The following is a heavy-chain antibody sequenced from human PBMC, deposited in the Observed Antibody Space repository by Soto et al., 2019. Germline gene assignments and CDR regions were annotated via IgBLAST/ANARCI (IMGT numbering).Heavy chain of an antibody. V-gene: IGHV3-23*01. D-gene: IGHD3-22*01. CDR3: AKNPGYYYDSTGYHFDY. CDR2: ISGSGGTT. CDR1: GFTFCTYA. Sequence: GGSLRLSCAASGFTFCTYAMSWVRQAPGKGLEWVSAISGSGGTTYYVDSVKGRFTISRDNSKNTLYLQMNSLRAEDTAVYYCAKNPGYYYDSTGYHFDYWGQGTLVTVSS. J-gene: IGHJ4*02.